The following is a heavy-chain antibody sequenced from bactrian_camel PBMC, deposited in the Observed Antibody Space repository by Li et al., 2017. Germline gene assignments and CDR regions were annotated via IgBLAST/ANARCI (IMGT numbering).Heavy chain of an antibody. CDR3: AADVNPRRTRIEQVPYFSY. J-gene: IGHJ4*01. CDR2: IDSAGRR. D-gene: IGHD2*01. CDR1: GNRAGNYC. V-gene: IGHV3S53*01. Sequence: HVQLVESGGGAVQAGGSLTLSCVASGNRAGNYCMGWYRQVVGKEREGVAAIDSAGRRGYAKSVKDRFTISRDDAKNTLYLQMISLKPEDTALYICAADVNPRRTRIEQVPYFSYWGEGTQVTVS.